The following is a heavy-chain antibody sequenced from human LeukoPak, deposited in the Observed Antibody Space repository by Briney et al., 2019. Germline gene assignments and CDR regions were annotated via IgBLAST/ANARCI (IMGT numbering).Heavy chain of an antibody. D-gene: IGHD2-2*01. CDR1: GFTFSSYG. CDR3: AKGYCSGTSCYSGLD. V-gene: IGHV3-30*02. Sequence: PGGSLRLSCVASGFTFSSYGMHWVRQAPGKGQEWVAFIRYDGSNKYYADSVKGRFTISRDNSKNTLSLQMNSLRPEDTAVYYCAKGYCSGTSCYSGLDWGQGTLVTVSS. CDR2: IRYDGSNK. J-gene: IGHJ4*02.